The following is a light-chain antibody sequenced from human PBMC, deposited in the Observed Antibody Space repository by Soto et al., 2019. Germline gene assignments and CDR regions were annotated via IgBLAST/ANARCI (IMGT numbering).Light chain of an antibody. V-gene: IGKV3-11*01. CDR1: QSVSSN. CDR3: QQRINWPWT. J-gene: IGKJ1*01. CDR2: DAS. Sequence: EIVTTQSPATLSVSPRERATLASRASQSVSSNLAWYQQKPGQTPRLLIYDASTRATGIPARFSGSGSGTDFTLTISSLEPEDFAVYYCQQRINWPWTFGQGTKVDIK.